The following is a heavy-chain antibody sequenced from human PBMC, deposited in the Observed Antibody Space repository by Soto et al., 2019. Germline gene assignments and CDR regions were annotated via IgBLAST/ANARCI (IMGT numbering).Heavy chain of an antibody. V-gene: IGHV1-69*01. CDR3: ARNMVRGVAIDY. Sequence: QVQLVQSGAEVKKPGSSVKVSCKASGGTFSSYPISWVRQAPGQGLEWMGGIIPIFGTANYAQKFQGRVTITADESTSAADMELSSLRSEDTAVYYCARNMVRGVAIDYWGQGTLVTVSS. D-gene: IGHD3-10*01. CDR1: GGTFSSYP. CDR2: IIPIFGTA. J-gene: IGHJ4*02.